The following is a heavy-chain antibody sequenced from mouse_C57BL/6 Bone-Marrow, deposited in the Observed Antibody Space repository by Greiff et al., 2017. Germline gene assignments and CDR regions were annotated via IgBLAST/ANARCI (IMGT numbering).Heavy chain of an antibody. V-gene: IGHV5-6*01. CDR1: GFTFSSYG. CDR2: ISSGGSYT. CDR3: ARHGSDGYFP. J-gene: IGHJ3*01. Sequence: EVPLVESGGALVKPGASLKLSCAASGFTFSSYGMSWVRQTPDQRLEWVATISSGGSYTYYPDSVKGRFTISRDNAKNTLYLQLSSLKSEDTAMYYCARHGSDGYFPWGQGTLVTVSA. D-gene: IGHD2-3*01.